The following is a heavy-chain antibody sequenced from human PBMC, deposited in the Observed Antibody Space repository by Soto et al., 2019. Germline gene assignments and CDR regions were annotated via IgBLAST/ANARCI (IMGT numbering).Heavy chain of an antibody. D-gene: IGHD4-17*01. CDR3: ARDLIDYGDYRNDAFDI. CDR1: GFTFSSYA. V-gene: IGHV3-64*01. J-gene: IGHJ3*02. Sequence: GESLKISCAASGFTFSSYAMHWVRQAPGKGLEYVSAISSNGGSTYYANSVKGRFTISRDNSKNTLYLQMGSLRAEDMAVYYCARDLIDYGDYRNDAFDIWGQGTMVTVSS. CDR2: ISSNGGST.